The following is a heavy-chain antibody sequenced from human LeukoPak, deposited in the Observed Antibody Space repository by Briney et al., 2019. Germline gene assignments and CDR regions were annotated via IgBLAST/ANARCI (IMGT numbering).Heavy chain of an antibody. CDR2: IYYSGST. CDR3: ARAPYFDFWTGYYFDY. CDR1: GGSISSSNW. D-gene: IGHD3-3*01. Sequence: SETLSLTCAVSGGSISSSNWWSWVRQPPGKGLEWIGYIYYSGSTNYNPSLNSRVTISVDTSKNQFSLKLSSVTAADTAVYYCARAPYFDFWTGYYFDYWGQGTLVTVSS. J-gene: IGHJ4*02. V-gene: IGHV4-4*02.